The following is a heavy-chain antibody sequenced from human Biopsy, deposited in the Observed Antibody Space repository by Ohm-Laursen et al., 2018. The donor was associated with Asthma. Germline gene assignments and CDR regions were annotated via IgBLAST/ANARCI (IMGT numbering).Heavy chain of an antibody. D-gene: IGHD6-6*01. J-gene: IGHJ4*02. CDR2: IFFDGSNK. V-gene: IGHV3-30-3*01. CDR1: GFTFHNYV. CDR3: ARGKTWGRSYYFDY. Sequence: SLRLSCAASGFTFHNYVMHWVRQAPGKGLEWVAGIFFDGSNKYYVDSVEGRFTISRDNSKDTLYLQVNSLRGDDTAVYYCARGKTWGRSYYFDYWGQGTLVTVSS.